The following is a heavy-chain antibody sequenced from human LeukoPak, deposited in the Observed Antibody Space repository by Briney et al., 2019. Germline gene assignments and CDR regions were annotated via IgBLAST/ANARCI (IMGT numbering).Heavy chain of an antibody. V-gene: IGHV3-30*02. CDR3: AKDRGDGYPTHFDY. CDR2: IRYDGSDK. D-gene: IGHD5-24*01. CDR1: GFTFSRYG. J-gene: IGHJ4*02. Sequence: GGSLRLSCAASGFTFSRYGMHWVRQAPGKGLEWVAFIRYDGSDKYYADSVKGRFTISRDNSKNTLYLQMNSLRPDDTAVYYCAKDRGDGYPTHFDYWGQGTPVTVSS.